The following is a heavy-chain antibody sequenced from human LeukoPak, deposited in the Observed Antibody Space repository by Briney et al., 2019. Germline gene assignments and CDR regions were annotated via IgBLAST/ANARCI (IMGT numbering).Heavy chain of an antibody. J-gene: IGHJ6*03. D-gene: IGHD3-22*01. CDR3: ARDGGYYYDSTPSYYYYYMDV. CDR1: GFTVSNNY. Sequence: GGSLRLSCAVSGFTVSNNYMSWVRQAPGKGLEWVSVISGGGNTYDADSVKGRFTISRDNSKSTLFLQMNSLRAEVTAVYYCARDGGYYYDSTPSYYYYYMDVWGKGTTVTVSS. CDR2: ISGGGNT. V-gene: IGHV3-53*05.